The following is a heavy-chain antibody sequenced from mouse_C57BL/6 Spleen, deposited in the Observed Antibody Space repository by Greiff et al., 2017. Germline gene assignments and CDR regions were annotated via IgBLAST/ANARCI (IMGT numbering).Heavy chain of an antibody. CDR1: GYAFSSSW. J-gene: IGHJ3*01. V-gene: IGHV1-82*01. CDR3: ARGYDYGETWFAY. Sequence: QVHVKQSGPELVKPGASVKISCKASGYAFSSSWMNWVKQRPGTGLEWIGLINPGDGDTNYNGKFKGKATLTADKSSSTAYMLLSSLTSEDSAVYFCARGYDYGETWFAYWGQGTLVTVSA. CDR2: INPGDGDT. D-gene: IGHD2-4*01.